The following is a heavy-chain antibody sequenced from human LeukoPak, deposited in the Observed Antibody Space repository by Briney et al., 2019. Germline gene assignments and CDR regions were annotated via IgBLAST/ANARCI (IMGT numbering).Heavy chain of an antibody. D-gene: IGHD4-17*01. J-gene: IGHJ6*02. CDR3: ARAPTVTSYGMDV. CDR2: MNPNSGNT. Sequence: ASVKVSCKASGYTFTSYDINWVRQATGQGLEWMGWMNPNSGNTGYAQKSRGGVTMTRNTSITTAYMELSSLRSDDTAVYYCARAPTVTSYGMDVWGQGTTVTVS. V-gene: IGHV1-8*01. CDR1: GYTFTSYD.